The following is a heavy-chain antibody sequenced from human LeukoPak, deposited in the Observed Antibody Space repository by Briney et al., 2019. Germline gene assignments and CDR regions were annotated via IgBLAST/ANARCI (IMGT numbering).Heavy chain of an antibody. V-gene: IGHV1-18*04. Sequence: GASVKVSCKASGYTFTSYGISWVRQAPGQGLEWMGWISAYNGNTNYAQKLQGRVTMTTDTSTSTAYMELRSLRSDDTAVYYCARERGRRYFDWLTRRGDYFDYWGQGTLVTVSS. CDR2: ISAYNGNT. D-gene: IGHD3-9*01. J-gene: IGHJ4*02. CDR3: ARERGRRYFDWLTRRGDYFDY. CDR1: GYTFTSYG.